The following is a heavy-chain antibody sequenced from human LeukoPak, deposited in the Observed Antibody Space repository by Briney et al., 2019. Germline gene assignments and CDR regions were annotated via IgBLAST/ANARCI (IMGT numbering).Heavy chain of an antibody. CDR1: GGSISFYY. V-gene: IGHV4-4*07. CDR3: ARDSRYYDFWSGYVDY. CDR2: IYTGGNT. D-gene: IGHD3-3*01. Sequence: SKTLSLTCTVSGGSISFYYWPWIPQSAGKGLEWIGRIYTGGNTNYNPSLKSRATLSIDTSKNQFSLMLTSVTAAGTAVYYCARDSRYYDFWSGYVDYWGPGILVTVSS. J-gene: IGHJ4*02.